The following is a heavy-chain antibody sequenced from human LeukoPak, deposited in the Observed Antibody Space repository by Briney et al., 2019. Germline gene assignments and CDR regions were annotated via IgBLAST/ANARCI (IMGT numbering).Heavy chain of an antibody. CDR1: GFTFSSYG. CDR2: IWYDGSNK. CDR3: ARDRRESNAFRDAFDI. J-gene: IGHJ3*02. Sequence: QPGRSLRLSCAASGFTFSSYGMHWVRQAPGKGLEWVAVIWYDGSNKYYADSVKGRFTISRDNSKNTLYLQMNSLRAEDTAVYYCARDRRESNAFRDAFDIWGQGTMVTVPS. V-gene: IGHV3-33*01. D-gene: IGHD3-10*01.